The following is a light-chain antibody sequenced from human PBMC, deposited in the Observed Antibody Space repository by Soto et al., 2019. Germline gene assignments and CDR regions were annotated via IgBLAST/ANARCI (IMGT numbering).Light chain of an antibody. CDR2: KAS. Sequence: DIQMTQSPSTLSASVGDRVTITCRASQSISSWLAWYQQKPGKAPNLLIYKASSLESGVPSRFSGSESGTEFTLTSSSLQPDDFETYYCQQYNSYPYTFGQGTKLEIK. V-gene: IGKV1-5*03. CDR1: QSISSW. J-gene: IGKJ2*01. CDR3: QQYNSYPYT.